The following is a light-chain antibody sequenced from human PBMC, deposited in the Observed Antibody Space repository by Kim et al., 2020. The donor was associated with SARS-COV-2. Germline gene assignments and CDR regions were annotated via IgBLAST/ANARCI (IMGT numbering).Light chain of an antibody. CDR2: YDS. V-gene: IGLV3-21*04. CDR1: NMGTKS. J-gene: IGLJ2*01. CDR3: QVWDSGTVV. Sequence: VAPGKTARITCGGTNMGTKSVHWYQQKPGQAPVLVIYYDSDRPSGIPERFSGSNSGNTATLTISRVEAGDEADYFCQVWDSGTVVFGGGTQLTVL.